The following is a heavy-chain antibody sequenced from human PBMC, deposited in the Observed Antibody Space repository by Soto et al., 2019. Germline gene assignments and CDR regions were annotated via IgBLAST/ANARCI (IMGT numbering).Heavy chain of an antibody. J-gene: IGHJ3*02. CDR3: AKVQQQWPQAFDI. V-gene: IGHV3-23*01. CDR1: GFTVSSYA. CDR2: ISGSGGST. Sequence: GGSLRLSCAASGFTVSSYAMSWVRQAPGKGLEWVSAISGSGGSTYYADSVKGRFTISRDNSKNTLYLQMNSLRAEDTAVYYCAKVQQQWPQAFDIWGQGTMVTVSS. D-gene: IGHD6-19*01.